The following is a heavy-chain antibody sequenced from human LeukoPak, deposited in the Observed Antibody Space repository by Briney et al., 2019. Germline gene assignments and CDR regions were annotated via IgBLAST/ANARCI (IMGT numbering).Heavy chain of an antibody. CDR2: TIPIFGTA. D-gene: IGHD3-10*01. CDR3: ASDRFGELLLSVWYFDY. Sequence: GSSVKVSCKASGGTFSSYAISWVRQAPGQGLEWMGRTIPIFGTANYAQKFQGRVTITTDESTSTAYMELSSLRSEDTAVYYCASDRFGELLLSVWYFDYWGQGTLVTVSS. CDR1: GGTFSSYA. J-gene: IGHJ4*02. V-gene: IGHV1-69*05.